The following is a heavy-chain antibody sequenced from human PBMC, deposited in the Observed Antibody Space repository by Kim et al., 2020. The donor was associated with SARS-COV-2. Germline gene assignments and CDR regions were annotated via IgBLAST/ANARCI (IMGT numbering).Heavy chain of an antibody. V-gene: IGHV4-4*02. CDR2: IYHSGST. Sequence: SETLSLTCAVSGGSISSSNWWSWVRQPPGKGLEWIGEIYHSGSTNYNPSLKSRVTISVDKSKNQFSLKLSSVTAADTAVYYCARREEGYSYGYAGGFDYWGQGTLVTVSS. J-gene: IGHJ4*02. D-gene: IGHD5-18*01. CDR3: ARREEGYSYGYAGGFDY. CDR1: GGSISSSNW.